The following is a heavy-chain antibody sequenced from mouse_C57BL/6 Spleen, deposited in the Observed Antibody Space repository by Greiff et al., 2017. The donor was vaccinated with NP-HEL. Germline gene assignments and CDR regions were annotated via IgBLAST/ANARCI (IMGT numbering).Heavy chain of an antibody. V-gene: IGHV7-3*01. D-gene: IGHD1-1*01. J-gene: IGHJ2*01. CDR3: ARYRSSQGYYFDY. Sequence: EVKLMESGGGLVQPGGSLSLSCAASGFTFTDYYMSWVRQPPGKALEWLGFLRNKANGYTTEYSASVKGRFTISRDNSQSILYLQMNALRAEDSATYYCARYRSSQGYYFDYWGQGTTLTVSS. CDR1: GFTFTDYY. CDR2: LRNKANGYTT.